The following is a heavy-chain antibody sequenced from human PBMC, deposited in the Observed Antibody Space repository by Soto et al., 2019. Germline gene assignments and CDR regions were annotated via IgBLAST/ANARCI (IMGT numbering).Heavy chain of an antibody. CDR3: ARHPPRGEYSSSSEENDY. CDR1: GYSFTSYW. J-gene: IGHJ4*02. Sequence: GESLKISCKGSGYSFTSYWIGWVRQMPGKGLEWMGIIYPGDSDTRYSPSFQGQVTISADKSISTAYLQWCSLKASDTAMYYCARHPPRGEYSSSSEENDYWGQGTLVTVSS. CDR2: IYPGDSDT. V-gene: IGHV5-51*01. D-gene: IGHD6-6*01.